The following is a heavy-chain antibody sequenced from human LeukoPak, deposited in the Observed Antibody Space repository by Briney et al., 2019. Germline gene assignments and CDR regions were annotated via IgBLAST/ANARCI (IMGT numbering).Heavy chain of an antibody. D-gene: IGHD6-19*01. V-gene: IGHV4-34*01. Sequence: PSETLSLTCAVYGGSFSGYYWSWIRQPPGKGLEWIGEINHSGSTNYNPSLKSRVTISVDTSKNQFSLKLSSVTAADTAVYYCARGRYSSGWYDAVYYYYGMDVWGQGTTVTVSS. J-gene: IGHJ6*02. CDR3: ARGRYSSGWYDAVYYYYGMDV. CDR2: INHSGST. CDR1: GGSFSGYY.